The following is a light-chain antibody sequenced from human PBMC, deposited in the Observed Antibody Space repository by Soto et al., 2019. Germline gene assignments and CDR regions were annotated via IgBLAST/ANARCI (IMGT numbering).Light chain of an antibody. CDR1: SSDVGSYNY. Sequence: QSALTQHASVSGSPGQSITISCTGTSSDVGSYNYVSWYQQHPGKAPKLMIYEVSTRPSGVSSRFSGSKSGNTASLTISGLHAEDEADYYCSSYTTSSTLVVFGGGTKVTVL. CDR3: SSYTTSSTLVV. J-gene: IGLJ2*01. V-gene: IGLV2-14*01. CDR2: EVS.